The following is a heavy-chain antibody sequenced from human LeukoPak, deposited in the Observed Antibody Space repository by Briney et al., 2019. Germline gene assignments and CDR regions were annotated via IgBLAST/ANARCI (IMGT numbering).Heavy chain of an antibody. J-gene: IGHJ4*02. V-gene: IGHV3-74*01. D-gene: IGHD1-26*01. Sequence: PGGSLRLSCVGSGFIFSGYWMHWVRQLPGKGLVWVSRIDSYGSPQSDGSSPSYADSVKGRFTISRDNAKNTLYLQMNSLRVEDTAVYYCARGGHDGTYYLSYWGQGTLVTVSS. CDR3: ARGGHDGTYYLSY. CDR1: GFIFSGYW. CDR2: IDSYGSPQSDGSSP.